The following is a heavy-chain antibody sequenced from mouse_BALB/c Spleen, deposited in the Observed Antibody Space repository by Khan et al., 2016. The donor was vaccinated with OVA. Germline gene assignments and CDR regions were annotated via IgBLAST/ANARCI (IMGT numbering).Heavy chain of an antibody. V-gene: IGHV1-76*01. J-gene: IGHJ2*01. CDR1: GYIFTNYW. CDR3: AREEAVYYFEN. D-gene: IGHD3-3*01. Sequence: QVQLKQSGAELVRPGASVKLSCTTSGYIFTNYWIHWLKQRPGQGLEWIARIYPRTDNSYYNAKLKDRATLTADKSSSTVYMQLSTLKSEDSAVDFCAREEAVYYFENWGQGTTLTVSS. CDR2: IYPRTDNS.